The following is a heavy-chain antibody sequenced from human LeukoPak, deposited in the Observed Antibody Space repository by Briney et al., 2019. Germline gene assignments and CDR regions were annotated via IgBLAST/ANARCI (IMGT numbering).Heavy chain of an antibody. Sequence: GGSLRLSCAASGFTFSSYVMHWVRQAPGKGLEWVAIISYDGSNEYYADSVKGRFSISRDNAKNSLYLQMNSLRAEDTAVYYCAELGITMIGGVWGKGTTVTISS. CDR1: GFTFSSYV. J-gene: IGHJ6*04. D-gene: IGHD3-10*02. V-gene: IGHV3-30*04. CDR3: AELGITMIGGV. CDR2: ISYDGSNE.